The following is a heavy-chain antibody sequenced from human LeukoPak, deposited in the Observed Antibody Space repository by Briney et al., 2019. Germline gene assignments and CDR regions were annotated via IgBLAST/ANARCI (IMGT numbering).Heavy chain of an antibody. V-gene: IGHV3-30*04. J-gene: IGHJ4*02. CDR2: ISYDGSNK. CDR3: ARDYRITVAGTSVVGY. D-gene: IGHD6-19*01. Sequence: GRSLRLSCAASGFTFSSYAMHWVRQAPGKGLEWVAVISYDGSNKYYADSVKGRFTISRDNSKNTLYLQMNSLRAEDTAVYYCARDYRITVAGTSVVGYWGQGTLVTVSS. CDR1: GFTFSSYA.